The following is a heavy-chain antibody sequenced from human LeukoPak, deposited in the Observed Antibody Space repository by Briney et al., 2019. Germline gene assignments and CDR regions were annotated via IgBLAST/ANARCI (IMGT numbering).Heavy chain of an antibody. D-gene: IGHD2-2*01. CDR1: GGSINSYY. Sequence: SETLSLTCTVSGGSINSYYWSWIRQPAGKGLEWIGRIYTSGSTNYNPPLKSRVTMSVDTSKNQFSLKLSSVTAADTAVYYCARELKPGMPAPYNWFDPWGQGTLVTVSS. V-gene: IGHV4-4*07. CDR3: ARELKPGMPAPYNWFDP. CDR2: IYTSGST. J-gene: IGHJ5*02.